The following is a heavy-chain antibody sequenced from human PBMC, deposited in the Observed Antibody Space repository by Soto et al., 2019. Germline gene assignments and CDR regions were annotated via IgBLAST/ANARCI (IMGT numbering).Heavy chain of an antibody. V-gene: IGHV4-31*02. CDR3: ARGAHLGCSSTSCYTENYYYYGMDV. J-gene: IGHJ6*02. Sequence: SETLSLTCTVSGGSISSGGYYWSWIRQHPGKGLEWIGYIYYSGSTYYNPSLKSRVTISVDTSKNQLSLKLSSVTAADTAVYYCARGAHLGCSSTSCYTENYYYYGMDVWGQGTTVTVSS. CDR1: GGSISSGGYY. D-gene: IGHD2-2*02. CDR2: IYYSGST.